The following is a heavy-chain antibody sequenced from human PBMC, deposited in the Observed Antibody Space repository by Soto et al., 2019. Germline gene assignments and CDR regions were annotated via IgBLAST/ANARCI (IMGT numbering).Heavy chain of an antibody. Sequence: EVQLVESGGGLVQPGVSLRLSCAASGFTFSAYSMNGVRQAPGKGLEWISYITKSSRTIYYADSVKGRFTISRDNAKNSLYLQMNSLRAEDTAVYYCTRDHGYGYGMDVWGQGTTVTVSS. J-gene: IGHJ6*02. CDR2: ITKSSRTI. CDR3: TRDHGYGYGMDV. CDR1: GFTFSAYS. V-gene: IGHV3-48*01. D-gene: IGHD5-12*01.